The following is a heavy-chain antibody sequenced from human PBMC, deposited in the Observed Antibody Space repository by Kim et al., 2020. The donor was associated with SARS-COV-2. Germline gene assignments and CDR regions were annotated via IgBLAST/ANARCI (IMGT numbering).Heavy chain of an antibody. D-gene: IGHD5-18*01. CDR3: ARGYTAMDL. Sequence: GGSLRLSCTASGFTFSNYWAHWVRQAPGKGLVWVSRINSDGSNTNYADSVKGRFTISRDNAKNTLYLQMNSLAVEDTAVYYCARGYTAMDLWGQGTLVTV. V-gene: IGHV3-74*01. CDR1: GFTFSNYW. CDR2: INSDGSNT. J-gene: IGHJ4*02.